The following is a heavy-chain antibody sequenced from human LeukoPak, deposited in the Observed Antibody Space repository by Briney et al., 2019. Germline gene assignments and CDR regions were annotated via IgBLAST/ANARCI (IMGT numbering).Heavy chain of an antibody. CDR3: ARVLNHAFDI. CDR2: IYSGGNT. Sequence: GGSLRLSCTPSGFTVSSNYMTWVRQAPAKGLEWVSVIYSGGNTYYADSVTSRFTISRDNSKNTLYLQMNSLRGDDTAVYYCARVLNHAFDIWGQGTKVTVSS. V-gene: IGHV3-66*01. CDR1: GFTVSSNY. J-gene: IGHJ3*02.